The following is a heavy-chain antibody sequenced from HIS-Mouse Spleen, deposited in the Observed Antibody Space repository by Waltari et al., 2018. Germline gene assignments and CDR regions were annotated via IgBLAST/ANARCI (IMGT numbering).Heavy chain of an antibody. Sequence: EVQLVESGGGLVKPGGSLSLSCAASGFNFSSYSMTWVRQAPGKGLEWVSSISSSSSYIYYADSVKGRFTISRDNAKNSLYLQMNSLRAEDTAVYYCARGSWNWFDPWGQGTLVTVSS. CDR1: GFNFSSYS. J-gene: IGHJ5*02. CDR2: ISSSSSYI. D-gene: IGHD2-15*01. V-gene: IGHV3-21*01. CDR3: ARGSWNWFDP.